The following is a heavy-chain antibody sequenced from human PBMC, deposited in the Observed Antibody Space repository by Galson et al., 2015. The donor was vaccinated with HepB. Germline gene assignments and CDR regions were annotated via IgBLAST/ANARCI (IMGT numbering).Heavy chain of an antibody. CDR2: ISSSSSTI. Sequence: SLRLSCAASGFTFSSYSMNWVRQAPGKGLEWVSYISSSSSTIYYADSVKGRFTISRDNAKNSLYLQMNSLRDEDTAVYYCARCDYGDYLDWAYLPGDAFDIWGQGTMVTVSS. CDR3: ARCDYGDYLDWAYLPGDAFDI. CDR1: GFTFSSYS. V-gene: IGHV3-48*02. J-gene: IGHJ3*02. D-gene: IGHD4-17*01.